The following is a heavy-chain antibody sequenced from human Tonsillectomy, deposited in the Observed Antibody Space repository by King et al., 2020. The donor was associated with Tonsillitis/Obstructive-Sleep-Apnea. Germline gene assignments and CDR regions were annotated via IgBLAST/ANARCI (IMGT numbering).Heavy chain of an antibody. Sequence: QLQESGPGLVKPSETLSLTCTVSGGSISSYYWSWVRQPPGKGLEWIGYIYYSGGTKYNPSLKSRVTISVDTSKNQFSLKLSSVTAADTAVYYCSREGDLDGFDIWGQGTIVTVSS. CDR2: IYYSGGT. V-gene: IGHV4-59*01. D-gene: IGHD3-16*01. J-gene: IGHJ3*02. CDR3: SREGDLDGFDI. CDR1: GGSISSYY.